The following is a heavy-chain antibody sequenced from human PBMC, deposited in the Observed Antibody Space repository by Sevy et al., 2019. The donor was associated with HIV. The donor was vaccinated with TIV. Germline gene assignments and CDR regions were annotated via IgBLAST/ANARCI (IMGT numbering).Heavy chain of an antibody. D-gene: IGHD3-22*01. V-gene: IGHV1-46*01. CDR2: INPSGGST. CDR3: ARGGLTYDSSGYYHGY. J-gene: IGHJ4*02. Sequence: ASVKVSCKASGYTFTSYYMHWVRQAPGQGLEWMGIINPSGGSTSYAQKFQGRVTMTRDTSTSTVYMELSSLRSEDTAVYYCARGGLTYDSSGYYHGYWGQGTLVTVSS. CDR1: GYTFTSYY.